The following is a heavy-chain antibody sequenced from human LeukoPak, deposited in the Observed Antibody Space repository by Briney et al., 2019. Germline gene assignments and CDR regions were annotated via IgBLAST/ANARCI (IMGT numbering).Heavy chain of an antibody. CDR2: IYYSGST. V-gene: IGHV4-39*07. CDR3: ARVPFRPYYYDSSGYSDAFDI. D-gene: IGHD3-22*01. Sequence: SETLSLTCTVSGGSISSSSYYWGWIRQPPGKGLEWIGSIYYSGSTYYNPSLKSRVTISVDTSKNQFSLKLSSVTAADTAVYYCARVPFRPYYYDSSGYSDAFDIWGQGTMVTVSS. CDR1: GGSISSSSYY. J-gene: IGHJ3*02.